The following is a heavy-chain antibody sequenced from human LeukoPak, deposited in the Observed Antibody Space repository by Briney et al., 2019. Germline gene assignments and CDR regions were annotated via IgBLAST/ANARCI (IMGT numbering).Heavy chain of an antibody. CDR3: ARVVVVPAAMGSFDI. J-gene: IGHJ3*02. CDR2: ISAYNGNT. D-gene: IGHD2-2*01. V-gene: IGHV1-18*01. Sequence: GASVTVSFKASGYTFTSYGISWVRQAPGRGLEWMGWISAYNGNTNYAQKLQGRVTITTDTSTSTAYMELRSLRSDDTAVYYCARVVVVPAAMGSFDIWGQGTMVTVSS. CDR1: GYTFTSYG.